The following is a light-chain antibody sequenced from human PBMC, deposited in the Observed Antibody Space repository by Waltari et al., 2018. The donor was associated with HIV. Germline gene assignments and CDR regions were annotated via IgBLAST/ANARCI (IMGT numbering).Light chain of an antibody. CDR2: EKN. CDR3: GTWDPRLSVGV. J-gene: IGLJ2*01. V-gene: IGLV1-51*01. CDR1: SSTLENDY. Sequence: QSVLTQPPSVSAAPGQTVTISCSGSSSTLENDYVSWYQHVPGAAPKHLIYEKNKRTSWIPDRFSGSKSGTSSTLDITGLQTGDEADYYCGTWDPRLSVGVFGGGTKLTVL.